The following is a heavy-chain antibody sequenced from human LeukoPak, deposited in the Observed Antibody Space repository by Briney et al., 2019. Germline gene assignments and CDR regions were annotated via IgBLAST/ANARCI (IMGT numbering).Heavy chain of an antibody. V-gene: IGHV4-34*01. J-gene: IGHJ4*02. CDR1: GGSFSGYY. CDR3: ARGKYYDSREGPFDY. CDR2: INHSGST. Sequence: PSGTLSLTCAVYGGSFSGYYWSWIRQPPGKGLEWIGEINHSGSTNYNPSLKSRVTISVDTSKNQFSLKLSSVTAADTAVYYCARGKYYDSREGPFDYWGQGTLVTVSS. D-gene: IGHD3-22*01.